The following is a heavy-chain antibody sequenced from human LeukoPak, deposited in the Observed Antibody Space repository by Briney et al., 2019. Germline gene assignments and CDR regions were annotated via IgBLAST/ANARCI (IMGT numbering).Heavy chain of an antibody. CDR3: ARYDSSGLGAFDY. J-gene: IGHJ4*02. V-gene: IGHV4-39*01. D-gene: IGHD3-22*01. Sequence: SETLSLTCTVSGGSISSSSYHWGWIRQPPGKGLEWIGSIYYSGSTYYNPSLKSRVTISVDTSKNQFSLKLSSVTAADTAVYYCARYDSSGLGAFDYWGQGTLVTVSS. CDR1: GGSISSSSYH. CDR2: IYYSGST.